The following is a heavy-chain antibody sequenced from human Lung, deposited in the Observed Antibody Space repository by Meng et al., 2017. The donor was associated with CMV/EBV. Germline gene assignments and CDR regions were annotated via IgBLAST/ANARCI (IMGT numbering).Heavy chain of an antibody. CDR1: GFTFDDYG. V-gene: IGHV3-20*04. CDR3: ARGGYSSGWYGNYLDY. D-gene: IGHD6-19*01. Sequence: GEXXKISCAASGFTFDDYGMSWVRQAPGKGLEWVSGINWNGGSTGYADSVKGRFTISRDNAKNSLYLQMNSLRAEDTALYYCARGGYSSGWYGNYLDYWGQGTLVTVSS. CDR2: INWNGGST. J-gene: IGHJ4*02.